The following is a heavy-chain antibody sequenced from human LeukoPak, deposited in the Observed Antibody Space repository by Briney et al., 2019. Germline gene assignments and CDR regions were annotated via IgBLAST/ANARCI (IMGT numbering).Heavy chain of an antibody. Sequence: PGGSLRLSCAASGFTFSTHNMNWVRQAPGKGLEWVSSISSSSRYIYYAGSVKGRFTISRDNAKNSLYLQMNSLRAEDTAVYYCARASPIPSVGDSYYYYMDVWCKGTTVTVSS. V-gene: IGHV3-21*01. CDR3: ARASPIPSVGDSYYYYMDV. J-gene: IGHJ6*03. CDR1: GFTFSTHN. D-gene: IGHD3-16*01. CDR2: ISSSSRYI.